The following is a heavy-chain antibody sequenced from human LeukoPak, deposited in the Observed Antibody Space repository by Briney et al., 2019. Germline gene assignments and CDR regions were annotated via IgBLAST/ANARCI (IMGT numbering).Heavy chain of an antibody. D-gene: IGHD2-2*01. CDR1: GFTFSAYV. J-gene: IGHJ6*03. CDR2: ISYDGSNK. CDR3: ARDMSYDCSSTSCYVRDYYYYMDV. Sequence: GGSLRLSCAASGFTFSAYVMHWVRQAPGKGLEWVAVISYDGSNKNYADSVKGRFTISRDNSKNTLYLQMNSLRAEDTAVYYCARDMSYDCSSTSCYVRDYYYYMDVWGKGTTVTVSS. V-gene: IGHV3-30*03.